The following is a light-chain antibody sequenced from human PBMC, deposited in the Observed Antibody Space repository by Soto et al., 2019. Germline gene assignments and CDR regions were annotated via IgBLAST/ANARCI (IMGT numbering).Light chain of an antibody. CDR3: QQYGGSPT. V-gene: IGKV3-20*01. Sequence: EIVLTQSPGILSLSPGERVTLSCRASQSVSSNYLAWYQQKPGQAPRLLIYGASRRATGIPDRFSGSGSGTDFTLTITRLEPEDFAVYYCQQYGGSPTFGGGTKVEIK. CDR2: GAS. J-gene: IGKJ4*01. CDR1: QSVSSNY.